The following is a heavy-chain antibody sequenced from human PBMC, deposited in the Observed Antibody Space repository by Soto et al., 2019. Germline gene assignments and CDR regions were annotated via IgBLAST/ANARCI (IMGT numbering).Heavy chain of an antibody. J-gene: IGHJ6*02. Sequence: GGSLRLSCAASGFTFSSYSMNWVRQAPGKGLEWVSSITSSSSYISYADSVKGRFTISRDNSKSTLYLQMNSLRAEDTALYYCAKGRSYYYYYGVDVWGQGTTVTVSS. CDR2: ITSSSSYI. CDR3: AKGRSYYYYYGVDV. V-gene: IGHV3-21*04. CDR1: GFTFSSYS.